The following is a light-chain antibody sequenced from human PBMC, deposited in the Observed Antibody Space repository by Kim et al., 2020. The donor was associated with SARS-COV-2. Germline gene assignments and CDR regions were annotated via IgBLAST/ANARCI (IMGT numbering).Light chain of an antibody. CDR2: ATS. Sequence: IQLTQSPSSLSAYVGDRVTITCRASQGINRDLAWYQRKPGKAPKLLIYATSVLQGGVPSRFSGSGSGTDYTLTVSSLQPEDFGTYYCQQLHSYPLTFGGGTKVEIK. J-gene: IGKJ4*01. CDR3: QQLHSYPLT. CDR1: QGINRD. V-gene: IGKV1-9*01.